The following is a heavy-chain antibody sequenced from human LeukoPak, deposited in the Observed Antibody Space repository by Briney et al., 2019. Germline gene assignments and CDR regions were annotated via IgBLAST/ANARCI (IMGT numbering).Heavy chain of an antibody. CDR2: INPNSGGT. J-gene: IGHJ5*02. CDR1: GYTFTGYY. Sequence: GASVKISCKASGYTFTGYYMHWVRQAPGQGLEWMGWINPNSGGTNYAQKFQGRVTMTRDTSISTAYMELRSLRSDDTAVYYCARAPVRGVTFDPWGQGTLVTVSS. CDR3: ARAPVRGVTFDP. V-gene: IGHV1-2*02. D-gene: IGHD3-10*01.